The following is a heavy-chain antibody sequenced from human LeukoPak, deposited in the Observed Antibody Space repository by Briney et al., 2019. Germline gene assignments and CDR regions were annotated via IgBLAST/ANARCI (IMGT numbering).Heavy chain of an antibody. CDR3: ARVLTVGGWGAFDI. V-gene: IGHV3-48*03. D-gene: IGHD1-26*01. CDR2: VSGSGATM. J-gene: IGHJ3*02. Sequence: GGSLRLSCAASGFTFSSYEMIWVRQAPGKGLEWVSFVSGSGATMKYADSVKGRFTIFRDNAKNSLYLQMNTLRAEDTALYYCARVLTVGGWGAFDIWGQGTMVTVSS. CDR1: GFTFSSYE.